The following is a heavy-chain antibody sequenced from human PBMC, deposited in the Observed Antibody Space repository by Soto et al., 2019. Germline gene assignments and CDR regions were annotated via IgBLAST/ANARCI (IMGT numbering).Heavy chain of an antibody. CDR3: ASGGVATSYFDY. CDR1: GGSISSGDYY. J-gene: IGHJ4*02. CDR2: IYYSGST. Sequence: SETLSLTCTVSGGSISSGDYYWSWIRQPPGKGLEWIGYIYYSGSTYYNPSLKSRVIISLDTSKNQFSLKLSSVTAADTAVYYCASGGVATSYFDYWGQGTLVTVSS. V-gene: IGHV4-30-4*01. D-gene: IGHD5-12*01.